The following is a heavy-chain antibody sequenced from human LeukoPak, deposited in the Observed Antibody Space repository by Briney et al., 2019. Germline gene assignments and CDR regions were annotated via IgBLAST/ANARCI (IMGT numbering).Heavy chain of an antibody. CDR3: AREGIAFRLYYFDY. J-gene: IGHJ4*02. D-gene: IGHD6-13*01. CDR2: IGFDGSKK. V-gene: IGHV3-30*02. Sequence: LPGGSLRLSCAASGFTFRSYGMHWVRQAPGKGLDWVAFIGFDGSKKHYADSVRGRFTISRDNSKSTLYLQMNSLRAEDTAVYYCAREGIAFRLYYFDYWGQGTLVTVSS. CDR1: GFTFRSYG.